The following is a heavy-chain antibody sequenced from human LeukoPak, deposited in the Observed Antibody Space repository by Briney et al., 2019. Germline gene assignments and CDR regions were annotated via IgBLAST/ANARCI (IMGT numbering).Heavy chain of an antibody. CDR2: FSSSGSNV. D-gene: IGHD1-26*01. Sequence: GGSLRLSCAGSDFTFNIYNMNWLRQAPGKGLEWVASFSSSGSNVYYGDSVGGRFTISRDYDKNSLSLQMSSLSAEDTAVYYCARESREKGESGSRWGFGYYYYMDVWGKGTTVIVSS. V-gene: IGHV3-21*01. CDR3: ARESREKGESGSRWGFGYYYYMDV. J-gene: IGHJ6*03. CDR1: DFTFNIYN.